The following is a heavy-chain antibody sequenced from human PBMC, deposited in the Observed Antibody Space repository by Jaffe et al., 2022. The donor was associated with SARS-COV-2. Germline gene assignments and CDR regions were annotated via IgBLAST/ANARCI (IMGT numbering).Heavy chain of an antibody. CDR2: IKYDGSDK. V-gene: IGHV3-7*01. J-gene: IGHJ4*02. CDR1: GFSFSDYW. Sequence: EVQLVESGGGLVQPGGSLRLSCAASGFSFSDYWMMWVRQAPGKGLEWLANIKYDGSDKYYGDSVKGRFTVSRDNTKNSLFLEMDRLRDDDTAVYYCARTNSHALFFWGQGTLVTVSS. D-gene: IGHD2-2*01. CDR3: ARTNSHALFF.